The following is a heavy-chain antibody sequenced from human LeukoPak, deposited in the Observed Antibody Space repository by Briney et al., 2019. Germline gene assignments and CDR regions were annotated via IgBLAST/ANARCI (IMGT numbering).Heavy chain of an antibody. CDR3: ARIYDSSGYYHPHLDC. CDR1: GYTFTGYY. D-gene: IGHD3-22*01. Sequence: ASVKVSRKASGYTFTGYYLHWVRQAPGQGLEWMGRINPDSGGTNYAQKFQGRVTMTRDTSISTAHMEVSGLRSDDTAVYYCARIYDSSGYYHPHLDCWGQGNLVTVSS. V-gene: IGHV1-2*06. CDR2: INPDSGGT. J-gene: IGHJ4*02.